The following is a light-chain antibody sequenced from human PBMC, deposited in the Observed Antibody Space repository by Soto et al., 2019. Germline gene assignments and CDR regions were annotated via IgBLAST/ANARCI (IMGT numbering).Light chain of an antibody. J-gene: IGKJ5*01. Sequence: EIVMTQSPATLSVSPGERVTLSCRASESLSSNLAWYQQKPGQAPSLLMYGASTRATGIPARFSGSGSGTEFPLTISSLQSEDFAVYYCQQYNTWSSITFGQATRLELK. V-gene: IGKV3-15*01. CDR3: QQYNTWSSIT. CDR1: ESLSSN. CDR2: GAS.